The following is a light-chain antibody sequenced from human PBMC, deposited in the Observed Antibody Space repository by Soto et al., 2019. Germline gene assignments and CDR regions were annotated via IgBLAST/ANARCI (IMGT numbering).Light chain of an antibody. CDR3: KSSDSSVSGSYV. CDR2: SNN. Sequence: QSVLTQPPSVSGAPGQRVTISCTGSSSNIGAGYDVHWYQRLPGTAPKVLIYSNNNRPSGVPDRFSGSKSGTSASLAITGLQAEDEADYYCKSSDSSVSGSYVFGTGTKLTVL. CDR1: SSNIGAGYD. J-gene: IGLJ1*01. V-gene: IGLV1-40*01.